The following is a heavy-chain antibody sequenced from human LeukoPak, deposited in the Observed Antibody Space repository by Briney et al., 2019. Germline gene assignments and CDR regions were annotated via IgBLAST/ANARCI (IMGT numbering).Heavy chain of an antibody. Sequence: PGGSLEISCQGSGCSFTSYWLGWVRPVPGKGVGGVGNIYPGDSATRYRPPFQGQVTISADNSISTAYLQWSSLKASATAMYYGAAFASGYDDPFDYWGQGTLVTVSS. CDR2: IYPGDSAT. CDR3: AAFASGYDDPFDY. V-gene: IGHV5-51*01. J-gene: IGHJ4*02. D-gene: IGHD5-12*01. CDR1: GCSFTSYW.